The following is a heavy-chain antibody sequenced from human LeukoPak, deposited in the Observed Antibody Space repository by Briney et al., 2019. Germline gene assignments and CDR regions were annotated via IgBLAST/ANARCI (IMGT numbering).Heavy chain of an antibody. CDR2: ISWNGGSI. CDR1: GFTFDDYD. J-gene: IGHJ4*02. V-gene: IGHV3-9*01. Sequence: GRSLRLSCAASGFTFDDYDMHWVRQAPGKGLEWVSGISWNGGSIGYADSVKGRFTISRDNAKNSLYLQMDSLRAEDTALCYCAKVFSCGSGSFDYWGQGTLVTVSS. CDR3: AKVFSCGSGSFDY. D-gene: IGHD3-10*01.